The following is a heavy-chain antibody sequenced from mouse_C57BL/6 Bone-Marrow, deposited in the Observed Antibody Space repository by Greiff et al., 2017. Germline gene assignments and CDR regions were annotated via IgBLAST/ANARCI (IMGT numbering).Heavy chain of an antibody. Sequence: QVHVKQPGAELVKPGASVKLSCKASGYTFTSYWMHWVKQRPGQGLEWIGMIHPNSGSTNYNEKFKSKATLTVDKSSSTAYMQLSSLTSEDSAVYYCARPYGPYAMDYWGQGTSVTVSS. V-gene: IGHV1-64*01. CDR1: GYTFTSYW. J-gene: IGHJ4*01. CDR3: ARPYGPYAMDY. CDR2: IHPNSGST. D-gene: IGHD1-1*01.